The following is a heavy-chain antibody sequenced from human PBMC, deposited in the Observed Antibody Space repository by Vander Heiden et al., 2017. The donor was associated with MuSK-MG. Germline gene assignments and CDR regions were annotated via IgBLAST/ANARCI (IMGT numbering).Heavy chain of an antibody. D-gene: IGHD2-15*01. J-gene: IGHJ5*02. CDR1: GGSITRYY. V-gene: IGHV4-59*01. CDR2: IYYSGST. CDR3: ARERGAYCSGGSCYYDR. Sequence: QAQLQESGPGLVQPSDTLSLPCTVSGGSITRYYWSWIRQPPGKGLEWIGYIYYSGSTNYHPSLKSRVTISVDTSKNQFSLKLSSVTAADTAVYYCARERGAYCSGGSCYYDRWGQGTLVTVSS.